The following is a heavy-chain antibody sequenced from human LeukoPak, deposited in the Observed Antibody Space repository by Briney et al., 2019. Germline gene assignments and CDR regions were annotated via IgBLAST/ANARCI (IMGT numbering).Heavy chain of an antibody. D-gene: IGHD5-12*01. V-gene: IGHV3-48*03. CDR3: ARERGYSGYDYFIDSPSDY. J-gene: IGHJ4*02. Sequence: GGSLRLSCAASGFTFSSYEMNWVRQAPGKGLEWVSYISSSSSTIYYADSAKGRFTISRDNAKNSLYLQMNSLRAEDTAVYYCARERGYSGYDYFIDSPSDYWGQGTLVTVSS. CDR1: GFTFSSYE. CDR2: ISSSSSTI.